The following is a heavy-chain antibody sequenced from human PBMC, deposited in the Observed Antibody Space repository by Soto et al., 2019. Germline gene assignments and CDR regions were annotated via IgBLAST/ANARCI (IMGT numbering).Heavy chain of an antibody. CDR2: IYYSGST. CDR1: GGSISTYY. Sequence: SETLSLTCTVSGGSISTYYWSWIRQPPGKGLEWFGYIYYSGSTNYNPSLKSRVTISVDTSKNQFSLKLNAVTAADTAVYYCARDLWGYCGTDCYPLDVWGQGTTVTVSS. V-gene: IGHV4-59*01. J-gene: IGHJ6*02. CDR3: ARDLWGYCGTDCYPLDV. D-gene: IGHD2-21*02.